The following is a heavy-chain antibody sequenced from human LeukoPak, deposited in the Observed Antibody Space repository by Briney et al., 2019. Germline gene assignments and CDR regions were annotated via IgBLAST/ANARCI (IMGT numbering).Heavy chain of an antibody. CDR3: AREDDSSGYYDY. CDR2: IYTSGST. Sequence: SETLSLTCTVSGGSISSYYWSWFRRPAGKGLGWIGRIYTSGSTNYNPSLKSRVTMSVDTSKNQFSLKLSSVTAADTAVYYCAREDDSSGYYDYWGQGTLVTVSS. D-gene: IGHD3-22*01. V-gene: IGHV4-4*07. CDR1: GGSISSYY. J-gene: IGHJ4*02.